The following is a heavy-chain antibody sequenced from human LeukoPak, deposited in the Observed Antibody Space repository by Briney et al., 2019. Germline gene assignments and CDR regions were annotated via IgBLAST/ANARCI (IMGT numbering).Heavy chain of an antibody. CDR1: GFTFSSYA. CDR3: AKVLWSRYFDL. D-gene: IGHD3-16*01. V-gene: IGHV3-23*01. Sequence: GGSLRLSCVASGFTFSSYAMSWVRQAPGKGLGWVSAISGSGDSTYYADSVKGRFTISRDNSNNTLYLHMNSLRAEDTAVYYCAKVLWSRYFDLWGRGTLVTVSS. CDR2: ISGSGDST. J-gene: IGHJ2*01.